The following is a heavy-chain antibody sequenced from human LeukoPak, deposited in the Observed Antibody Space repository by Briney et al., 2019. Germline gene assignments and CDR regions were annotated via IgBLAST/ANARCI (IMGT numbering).Heavy chain of an antibody. D-gene: IGHD3-3*01. CDR1: GGSISSGSYY. CDR2: IYTSGST. Sequence: PSETLSLTCTVSGGSISSGSYYWSWIRQPAGKGLEWIGRIYTSGSTNYNPSLKSRVTISVDTSKNQLSLKLSSVTAADTAVYYCARAGTRITIFGVVKTGAFDIWGQGTMVTVSS. J-gene: IGHJ3*02. V-gene: IGHV4-61*02. CDR3: ARAGTRITIFGVVKTGAFDI.